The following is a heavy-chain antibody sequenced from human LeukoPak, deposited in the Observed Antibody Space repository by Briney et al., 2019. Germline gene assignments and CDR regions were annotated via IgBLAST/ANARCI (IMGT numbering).Heavy chain of an antibody. D-gene: IGHD6-6*01. CDR1: GGTFSSYA. V-gene: IGHV1-69*04. CDR2: IIPILGIA. CDR3: ARYSSSDYFDY. Sequence: GASVKVSCKASGGTFSSYAISWVRQAPGQGLEWMGRIIPILGIANYAQKFQGRVTITADKSTSTAYMELSSLRSEDTAVYYCARYSSSDYFDYWGQGTLVTVSS. J-gene: IGHJ4*02.